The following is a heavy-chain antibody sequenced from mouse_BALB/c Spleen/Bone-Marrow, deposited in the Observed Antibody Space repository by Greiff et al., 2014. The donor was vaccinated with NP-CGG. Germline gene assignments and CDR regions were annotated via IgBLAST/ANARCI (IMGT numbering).Heavy chain of an antibody. J-gene: IGHJ3*01. Sequence: EVQLQQSGPGLVKPSQSLSLTCTVTGCSITSDYAWNWIRQLPGDKLEWMGYINYSGFTTYNPSLKSRISITRDTSKNQFFLQLNSVTTEDTATYYCAREGDSAFAYWGQGTLVTVSA. CDR2: INYSGFT. D-gene: IGHD2-13*01. CDR3: AREGDSAFAY. CDR1: GCSITSDYA. V-gene: IGHV3-2*02.